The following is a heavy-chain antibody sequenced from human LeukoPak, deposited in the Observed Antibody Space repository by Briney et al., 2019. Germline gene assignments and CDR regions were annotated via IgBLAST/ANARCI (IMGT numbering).Heavy chain of an antibody. J-gene: IGHJ4*02. V-gene: IGHV3-30*18. Sequence: LAGGSLRLSCAASGFTFSDYAMHWVRQAPGKGLEWLTVIFYDGSIQYYADSVKGRFTTSRDNSKNTLYLQMNSLRAEDTAVYYCAKTDDYWGQGTLVTVSS. CDR1: GFTFSDYA. CDR2: IFYDGSIQ. CDR3: AKTDDY.